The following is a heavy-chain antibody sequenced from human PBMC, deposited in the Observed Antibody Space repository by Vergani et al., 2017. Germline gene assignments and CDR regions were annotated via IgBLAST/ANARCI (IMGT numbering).Heavy chain of an antibody. J-gene: IGHJ4*02. CDR1: GGSISSGSYY. Sequence: QVQLQESGPGLVKPSQTLSLTCTVSGGSISSGSYYWSWIRQPAGKGLEWIGRIYTSGSTHYNPSLKSRVTISVDTSKNQFSLKLSSVTAADTAVYYCARDFDYYFDYWGQGTLVTVSS. CDR2: IYTSGST. CDR3: ARDFDYYFDY. V-gene: IGHV4-61*02.